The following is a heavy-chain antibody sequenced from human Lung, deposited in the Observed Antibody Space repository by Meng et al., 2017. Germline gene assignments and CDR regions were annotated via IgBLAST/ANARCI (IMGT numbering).Heavy chain of an antibody. CDR2: IFHSGST. CDR1: CGSITGSSW. D-gene: IGHD1-26*01. CDR3: ARFDISSSGRGDY. V-gene: IGHV4-4*03. J-gene: IGHJ4*02. Sequence: CPGLVKPPATLSLTSAVSCGSITGSSWWSWVRQTPGKGLEWFGEIFHSGSTNYNPPLESRVTISVDKSKNPFSLKVYSVTAADTATYYCARFDISSSGRGDYWGQGILVTVSS.